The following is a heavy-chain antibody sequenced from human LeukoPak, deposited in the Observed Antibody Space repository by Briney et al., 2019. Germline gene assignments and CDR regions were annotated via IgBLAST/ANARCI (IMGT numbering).Heavy chain of an antibody. Sequence: SVKVSCKASGGTFSDYPISWVRQAPGQGLEWMGRIILILGITNYAQKFQGRVTITADKSTSTAYMELSSLRSEDTAVYYCARPQRRYYYDSSGLDYWGQGTLVTVSS. V-gene: IGHV1-69*02. CDR2: IILILGIT. D-gene: IGHD3-22*01. CDR3: ARPQRRYYYDSSGLDY. J-gene: IGHJ4*02. CDR1: GGTFSDYP.